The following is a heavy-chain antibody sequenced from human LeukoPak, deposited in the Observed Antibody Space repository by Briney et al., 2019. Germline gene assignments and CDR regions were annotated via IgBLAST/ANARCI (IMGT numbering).Heavy chain of an antibody. J-gene: IGHJ5*02. CDR1: GGSISSGSYY. CDR2: IYTSGST. Sequence: PSQTLSLTWTVSGGSISSGSYYGSWIRQPAGKGLEWIVRIYTSGSTNYNPSLKSRVTISVNRTKNQYSLKLSSVTAADTAVYYCARERLSNWFDPWGQGTLVTVSS. D-gene: IGHD3-16*02. CDR3: ARERLSNWFDP. V-gene: IGHV4-61*02.